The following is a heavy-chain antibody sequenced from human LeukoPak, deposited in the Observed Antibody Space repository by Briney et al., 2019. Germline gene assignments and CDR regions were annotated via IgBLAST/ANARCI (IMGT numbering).Heavy chain of an antibody. V-gene: IGHV4-34*01. CDR2: INHSGST. Sequence: SETLSLTCAVYGGSFSGYYWSWIRQPPGKGLEWXXEINHSGSTNYNPSLKSRVTISVDTSKNQFTLKLSSVTAADTAVYYCARGLHCSGGSCYSADYWGQGTLVTVSS. D-gene: IGHD2-15*01. CDR3: ARGLHCSGGSCYSADY. J-gene: IGHJ4*02. CDR1: GGSFSGYY.